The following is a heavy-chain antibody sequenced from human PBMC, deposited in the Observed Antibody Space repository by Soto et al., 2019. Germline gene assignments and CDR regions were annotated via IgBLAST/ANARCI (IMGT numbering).Heavy chain of an antibody. D-gene: IGHD6-6*01. CDR1: GFTFSDYY. CDR3: ARAYSSSSRVGWFDP. Sequence: QVQLVESGGGLVKPGGSLRLSCAASGFTFSDYYMSWIRQAPGKGLEWVSYISSSSSYTNYADSVKGRFTISRDNAKNSLYLQMNSLRAEDTAVYYCARAYSSSSRVGWFDPWGLGTLVTVSS. CDR2: ISSSSSYT. V-gene: IGHV3-11*06. J-gene: IGHJ5*02.